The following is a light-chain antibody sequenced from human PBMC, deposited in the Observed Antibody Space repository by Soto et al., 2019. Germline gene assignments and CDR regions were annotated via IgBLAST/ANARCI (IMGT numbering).Light chain of an antibody. CDR2: KAS. V-gene: IGKV1-5*03. CDR1: QTISSW. CDR3: HQNYSTPRT. J-gene: IGKJ1*01. Sequence: DIQMTQSPSTLSGSVGDRVTITCRASQTISSWLAWYQQKPGKAPKLLIYKASTLKSGVPSRFSGSGSGTEFTLTISSLQPEDFATYYCHQNYSTPRTFGQGTKVDIK.